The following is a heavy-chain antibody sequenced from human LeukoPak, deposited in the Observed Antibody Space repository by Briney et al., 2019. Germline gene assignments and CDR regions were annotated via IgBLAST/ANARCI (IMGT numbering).Heavy chain of an antibody. CDR2: IKQDGSEK. CDR1: GFTFSSYW. CDR3: AKARWLQLPSFSDY. D-gene: IGHD5-24*01. V-gene: IGHV3-7*01. J-gene: IGHJ4*02. Sequence: GGSLRLSCAASGFTFSSYWMSWVRQAPGKGLEWVANIKQDGSEKYYVDSVKGRFTISRDNAKNSLYLQMNSLRAEDTAVYYCAKARWLQLPSFSDYWGQGTLVTVSS.